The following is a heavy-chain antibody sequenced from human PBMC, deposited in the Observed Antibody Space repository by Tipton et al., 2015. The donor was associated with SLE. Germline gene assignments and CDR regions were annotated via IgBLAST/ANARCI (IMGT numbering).Heavy chain of an antibody. J-gene: IGHJ2*01. CDR1: GGSISSYY. CDR2: IYYSGST. Sequence: GLVKPSETLSLTCTVSGGSISSYYWSWIRQPPGKGLEWIGYIYYSGSTNYNPSLKSRVTISVDTSKNQFSLKLSSVTAADTAVYYCAAQPVAGLWYSDLWGRGTLVTVSS. CDR3: AAQPVAGLWYSDL. V-gene: IGHV4-59*01. D-gene: IGHD1-14*01.